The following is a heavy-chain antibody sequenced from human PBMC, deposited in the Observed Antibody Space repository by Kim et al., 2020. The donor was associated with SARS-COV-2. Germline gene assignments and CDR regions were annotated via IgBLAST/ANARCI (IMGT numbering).Heavy chain of an antibody. CDR2: IIPILGSA. J-gene: IGHJ5*02. CDR3: ARDNPSYWFDP. V-gene: IGHV1-69*13. Sequence: SVKVSCKASGGTFTSYAISWVRQAPGQRLEWMGGIIPILGSAHYAQNFQGRVTITADESTSTAYMDLSSLRPEDTAVYYCARDNPSYWFDPWGQGTLVTVSS. CDR1: GGTFTSYA.